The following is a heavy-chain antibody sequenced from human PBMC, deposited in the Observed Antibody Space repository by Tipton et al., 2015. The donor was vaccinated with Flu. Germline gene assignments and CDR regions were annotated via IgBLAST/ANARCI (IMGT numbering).Heavy chain of an antibody. CDR2: INHSGSS. V-gene: IGHV4-34*01. CDR1: GGSFSGYY. J-gene: IGHJ4*02. CDR3: ARGLYGSGSYQRRYFDS. Sequence: LRLSCAVYGGSFSGYYWSWIRQPPGKGLEWIGEINHSGSSNYNPSLKSRVTISVDTSKNQFSLKLSSVTAADTAVYYYARGLYGSGSYQRRYFDSWGQGTLVTVSS. D-gene: IGHD3-10*01.